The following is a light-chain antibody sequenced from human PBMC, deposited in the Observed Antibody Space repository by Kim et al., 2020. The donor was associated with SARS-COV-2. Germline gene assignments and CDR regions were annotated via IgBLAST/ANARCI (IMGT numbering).Light chain of an antibody. V-gene: IGLV6-57*01. CDR3: QSYDSSNQRV. J-gene: IGLJ3*02. CDR1: SGTIASNF. CDR2: EDD. Sequence: KTVTISCARSSGTIASNFVQWYQQRPGSSPTTVIYEDDQRPSGVPDRFSGSIDSSSNSASLTISGLKTVDEADYYCQSYDSSNQRVFGGGTQLTVL.